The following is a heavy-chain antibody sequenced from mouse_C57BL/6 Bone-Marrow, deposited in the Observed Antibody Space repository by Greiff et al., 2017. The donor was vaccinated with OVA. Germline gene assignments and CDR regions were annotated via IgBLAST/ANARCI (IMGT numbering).Heavy chain of an antibody. J-gene: IGHJ3*01. D-gene: IGHD1-1*01. CDR3: ARNWAHYYYGSRAWFAY. V-gene: IGHV2-2*01. CDR2: IWSGGST. CDR1: GFSLTSYG. Sequence: QVQLQQSGPGLVQPSQSLSITCTVSGFSLTSYGVHWVRQSPGKGLEWLGVIWSGGSTDYNAAFISRLSISKDNSKRQVFFKMNSLQADDTAIYYCARNWAHYYYGSRAWFAYWGQGTLVTVSA.